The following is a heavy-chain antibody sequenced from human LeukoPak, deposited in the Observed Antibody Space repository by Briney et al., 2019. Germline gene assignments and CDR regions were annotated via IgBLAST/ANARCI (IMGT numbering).Heavy chain of an antibody. Sequence: PGGSLRLSCAASGFSFANAWMTWVRQAPGKGLEWVGRIKSKSDGGTTDYAASVKGRFAISRDDSKNTLDLQMNSLNTEDTAVYYCTTDPYSNGWSNWGQGTLVTVSS. D-gene: IGHD6-19*01. V-gene: IGHV3-15*01. CDR3: TTDPYSNGWSN. CDR1: GFSFANAW. J-gene: IGHJ4*02. CDR2: IKSKSDGGTT.